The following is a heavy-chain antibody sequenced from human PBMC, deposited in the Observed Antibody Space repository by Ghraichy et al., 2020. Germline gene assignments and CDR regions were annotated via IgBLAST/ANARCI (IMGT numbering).Heavy chain of an antibody. V-gene: IGHV4-61*02. CDR2: IYTSGST. D-gene: IGHD6-6*01. J-gene: IGHJ4*02. CDR1: GGSINSGSYY. Sequence: SETLSLTCTVSGGSINSGSYYWSWIRQPAGKGLEWIGRIYTSGSTIFSPSLKTRVTMSVDTSKNQFSLKLSSVTAADTAVYYCAREGWGRQLGVLGITPMYYFHCWGQGTLVTVSS. CDR3: AREGWGRQLGVLGITPMYYFHC.